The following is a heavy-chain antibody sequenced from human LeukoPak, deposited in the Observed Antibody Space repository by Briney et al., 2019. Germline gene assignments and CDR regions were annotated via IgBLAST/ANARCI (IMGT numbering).Heavy chain of an antibody. CDR2: IYYSGST. V-gene: IGHV4-39*01. D-gene: IGHD6-13*01. Sequence: PSETLSLTCTVSGGSISSSSYYWGWIRQPPGKGLEWIGSIYYSGSTYYNPSLKSRVTISVDTSKNQFSLKLSSVTAADTAVYYCARRTYSSCWYGFNYFDYWGQGTLVTVSS. CDR3: ARRTYSSCWYGFNYFDY. CDR1: GGSISSSSYY. J-gene: IGHJ4*02.